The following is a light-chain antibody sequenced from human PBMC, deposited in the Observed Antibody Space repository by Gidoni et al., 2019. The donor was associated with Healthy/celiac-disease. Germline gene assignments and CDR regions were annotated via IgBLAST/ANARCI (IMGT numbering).Light chain of an antibody. CDR3: SSYTSSSSYV. J-gene: IGLJ1*01. Sequence: QSALTQPASVSGSPAPSITISCTGTSSAVGGYNYVSWYQQHPGKAPKLMIYDVSNRPSGVSNRFSGSKSGNTASLTISGLQAEDEADYYCSSYTSSSSYVFGTGTKVTVL. CDR2: DVS. V-gene: IGLV2-14*01. CDR1: SSAVGGYNY.